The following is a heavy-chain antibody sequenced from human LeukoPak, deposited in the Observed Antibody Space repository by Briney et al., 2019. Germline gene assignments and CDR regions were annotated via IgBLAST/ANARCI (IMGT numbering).Heavy chain of an antibody. D-gene: IGHD3-9*01. V-gene: IGHV1-2*04. J-gene: IGHJ4*02. CDR1: GYTFTGYY. CDR2: INPNSGGT. CDR3: ARNYYDILTGSYFDY. Sequence: ASVTVSCKASGYTFTGYYMHWVRQAPGQGLEWMGWINPNSGGTNYAQKFQGWVTMTRDTSISTAYMELSRLRSDDTAVYYCARNYYDILTGSYFDYWGQGTLVTVSS.